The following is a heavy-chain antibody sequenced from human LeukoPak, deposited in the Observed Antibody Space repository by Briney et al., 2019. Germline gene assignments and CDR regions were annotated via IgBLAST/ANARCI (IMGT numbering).Heavy chain of an antibody. CDR3: ARWDHYDGSGVEAFDI. J-gene: IGHJ3*02. CDR1: GASVSAFY. V-gene: IGHV4-4*09. Sequence: PSGTLSLTCDVSGASVSAFYWNWLRQVPGQGLEWIGYIHSTGSSINNPSLRSRLTLSLDTSRNQLFLTLSSVTAADTAVYYCARWDHYDGSGVEAFDIWGQGRLVTVSS. CDR2: IHSTGSS. D-gene: IGHD3-22*01.